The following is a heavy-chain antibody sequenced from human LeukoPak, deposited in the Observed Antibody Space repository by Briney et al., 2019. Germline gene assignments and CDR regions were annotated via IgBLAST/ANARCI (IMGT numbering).Heavy chain of an antibody. J-gene: IGHJ3*02. Sequence: GGSLRLSCAASGFTFDDYAMHWVRQAPGKGLEWVSGISWNSGSIGYADSVKGRFTISRDNAKNSLYLQMNSLRAEDTAVYYCAKVHSTVGAFDAFDIWGQGTMVTVSS. CDR3: AKVHSTVGAFDAFDI. V-gene: IGHV3-9*01. D-gene: IGHD1-26*01. CDR2: ISWNSGSI. CDR1: GFTFDDYA.